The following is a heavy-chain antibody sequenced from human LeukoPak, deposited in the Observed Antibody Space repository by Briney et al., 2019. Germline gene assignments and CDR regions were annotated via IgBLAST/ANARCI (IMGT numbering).Heavy chain of an antibody. CDR1: GFTFTRYA. V-gene: IGHV3-30-3*01. CDR2: ISYDGNNK. D-gene: IGHD1-7*01. CDR3: ARGGNYYDYYYGMDV. J-gene: IGHJ6*02. Sequence: PGRSLRLSCAASGFTFTRYAMHWVRQAPGKGLEWVAVISYDGNNKYYADSVKGRFTISGDNSKNTLYMQMNSLRAEDTAVYYCARGGNYYDYYYGMDVWGQGTTVTVSS.